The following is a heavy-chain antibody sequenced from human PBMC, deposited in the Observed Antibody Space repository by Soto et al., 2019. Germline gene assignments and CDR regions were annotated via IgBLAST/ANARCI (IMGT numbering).Heavy chain of an antibody. CDR1: GFTFSNYW. J-gene: IGHJ4*02. Sequence: EVQLVESGGGLVQPGGSLRLSCAGSGFTFSNYWMNWVRQTPGKGLEWVANIKQDGSAKNYVESVKGRFTISRDNAKNLVYLPTNSLRAEDTAVYYCAGGTGWVHDYWGQGTLVTVSS. V-gene: IGHV3-7*02. CDR3: AGGTGWVHDY. CDR2: IKQDGSAK. D-gene: IGHD1-1*01.